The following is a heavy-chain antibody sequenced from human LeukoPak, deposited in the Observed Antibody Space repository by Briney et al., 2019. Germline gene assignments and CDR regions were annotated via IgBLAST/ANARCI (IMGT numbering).Heavy chain of an antibody. CDR3: ARLLTSNAFDP. CDR1: GFTVSTNC. J-gene: IGHJ5*02. D-gene: IGHD2-15*01. Sequence: GGSLRLSCAASGFTVSTNCMTWVRQAPGKGLEWVSTIYSGGTTYYADSVMGRFTISRHNSRNTLYLQMNSLRAEDTAVYYCARLLTSNAFDPWGQGTLVTVSS. CDR2: IYSGGTT. V-gene: IGHV3-53*01.